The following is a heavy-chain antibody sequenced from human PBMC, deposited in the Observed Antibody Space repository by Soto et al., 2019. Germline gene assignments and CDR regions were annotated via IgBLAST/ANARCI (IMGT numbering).Heavy chain of an antibody. CDR2: IYYSGST. CDR3: AGSLGHCSGGSCLL. Sequence: SETLSLTCTVSGGSISSSSYYWGWIRQPPGKGLEWIGSIYYSGSTYYNPSLKSRVTISVDTSKNQFSLKLSSVTAADTAVYYCAGSLGHCSGGSCLLWGQGTTVTVSS. V-gene: IGHV4-39*01. CDR1: GGSISSSSYY. J-gene: IGHJ6*02. D-gene: IGHD2-15*01.